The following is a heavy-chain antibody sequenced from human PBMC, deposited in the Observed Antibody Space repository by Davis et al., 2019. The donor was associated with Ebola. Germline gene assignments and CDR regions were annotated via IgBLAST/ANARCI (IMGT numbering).Heavy chain of an antibody. Sequence: PGGSLRLSCAASGFTFSDYYMSWIRQAPGKGLEWLSYISGTGAYTNYADSVKGRFTISRDNSKNTLYLQMNSLRAEDTAVYYCAKDVYFSQPDYWGQGTLVTVSS. V-gene: IGHV3-11*06. J-gene: IGHJ4*02. CDR2: ISGTGAYT. CDR1: GFTFSDYY. D-gene: IGHD2/OR15-2a*01. CDR3: AKDVYFSQPDY.